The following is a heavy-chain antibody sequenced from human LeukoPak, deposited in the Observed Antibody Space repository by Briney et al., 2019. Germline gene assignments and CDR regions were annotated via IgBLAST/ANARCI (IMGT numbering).Heavy chain of an antibody. D-gene: IGHD2-21*02. J-gene: IGHJ4*02. CDR3: AIEKVVTAILSD. V-gene: IGHV3-33*01. CDR2: IWYDGSNK. CDR1: GFTFSSCG. Sequence: PGGSLRLSCAASGFTFSSCGMHWVRQAPGKGLEWVAVIWYDGSNKYYADSVKGRFTISRDNSKNTLYLQMNSLRAEDTAMYYCAIEKVVTAILSDWGQGTLVTVSS.